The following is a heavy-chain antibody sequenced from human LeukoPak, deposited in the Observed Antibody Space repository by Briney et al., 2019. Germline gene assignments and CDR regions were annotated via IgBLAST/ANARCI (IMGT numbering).Heavy chain of an antibody. J-gene: IGHJ5*02. Sequence: SETLSLTCTVSGGSISSHYWSWIRQSPGKGLEWIGYIFHGGSTNYNPSLQSRVTISVDTSKNQFSLKLSSVTAADTAVYYCARDASYYDFAFDPWGQGTLVTVSS. CDR2: IFHGGST. CDR3: ARDASYYDFAFDP. CDR1: GGSISSHY. V-gene: IGHV4-59*11. D-gene: IGHD3-3*01.